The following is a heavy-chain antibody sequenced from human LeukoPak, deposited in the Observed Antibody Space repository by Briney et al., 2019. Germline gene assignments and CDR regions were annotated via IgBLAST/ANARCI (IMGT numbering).Heavy chain of an antibody. V-gene: IGHV4-59*12. Sequence: PSETLSLTCTVSGGSISSYYWSWIRQPPGKGLEWIGEIYHSGSTNYNPSLKSRVTISVDKSKNQFSLKLSSVTAADTAVYYCARGEDYYAVDVWGQGTTVTVSS. J-gene: IGHJ6*02. CDR3: ARGEDYYAVDV. D-gene: IGHD3-10*01. CDR1: GGSISSYY. CDR2: IYHSGST.